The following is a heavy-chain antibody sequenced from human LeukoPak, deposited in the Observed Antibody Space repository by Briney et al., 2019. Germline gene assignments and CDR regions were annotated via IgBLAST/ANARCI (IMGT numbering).Heavy chain of an antibody. CDR2: INAGNGNT. V-gene: IGHV1-3*01. J-gene: IGHJ4*02. CDR1: GGTFSSYA. Sequence: ASVKVSCKASGGTFSSYAISWVRQAPGQRLEWMGWINAGNGNTKYSQKFQGRVTITRDTSASTAYMELSSLRSEDTAVYYCAREEVKSSCFDYWGQGTLVTVSS. D-gene: IGHD6-6*01. CDR3: AREEVKSSCFDY.